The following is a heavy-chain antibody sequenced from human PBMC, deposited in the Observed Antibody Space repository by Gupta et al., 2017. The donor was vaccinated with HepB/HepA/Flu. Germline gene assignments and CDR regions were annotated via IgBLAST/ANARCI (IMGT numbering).Heavy chain of an antibody. CDR1: GFPLSCYF. CDR2: ISRSGNTI. V-gene: IGHV3-11*04. Sequence: QVQLVESGGGLVKHGGSLRLSCAAPGFPLSCYFMSCNRQAPGKGREWVSYISRSGNTIYDAYSVKGRFTISRDNAKNSLYLQMNSLRAEDTAVYYCARGTYYYDSSGSLDCWGQGTLVTVSS. J-gene: IGHJ4*02. D-gene: IGHD3-22*01. CDR3: ARGTYYYDSSGSLDC.